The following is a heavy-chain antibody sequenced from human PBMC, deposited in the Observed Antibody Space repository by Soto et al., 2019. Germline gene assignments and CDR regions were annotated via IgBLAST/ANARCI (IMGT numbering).Heavy chain of an antibody. CDR2: MNPNSSNT. J-gene: IGHJ6*02. D-gene: IGHD2-8*01. Sequence: GASVKVSCKASGYTFTSYDINWVRQATGQGIERIEWMNPNSSNTGYAQKIQGRVTMTRKTSISTAYMELSSLRSEDTAVYYCARSYCTNGVCLDYWGQGTTVTVSS. V-gene: IGHV1-8*01. CDR3: ARSYCTNGVCLDY. CDR1: GYTFTSYD.